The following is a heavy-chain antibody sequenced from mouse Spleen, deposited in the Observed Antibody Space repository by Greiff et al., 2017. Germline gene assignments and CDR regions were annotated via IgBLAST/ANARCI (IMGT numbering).Heavy chain of an antibody. CDR3: ARVNGAY. CDR2: ISSGSSTI. CDR1: GFTFSDYG. J-gene: IGHJ3*01. Sequence: EVQLVESGGGLVKPGGSLKLSCAASGFTFSDYGMHWVRQAPEKGLEWVAYISSGSSTIYYADTVKGRFTISRDNAKNTLFLQMTILRSEDTAMYYCARVNGAYWGQGTLVTVSA. V-gene: IGHV5-17*01.